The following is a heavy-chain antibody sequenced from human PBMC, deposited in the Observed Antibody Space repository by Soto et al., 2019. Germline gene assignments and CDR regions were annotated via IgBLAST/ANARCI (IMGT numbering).Heavy chain of an antibody. CDR3: ARDKVAGSARGGMDV. V-gene: IGHV4-59*08. CDR1: GGSISNFY. D-gene: IGHD5-12*01. Sequence: QVQLQESGPGLVKPSETLSLTCTVSGGSISNFYWTWIRQPPGKGLEWIGNVHYSGSTNYNPSVKSRVTTSVDTAKNQLSLNLSSVTAADTAVYYCARDKVAGSARGGMDVWGRGTTVTVSS. J-gene: IGHJ6*02. CDR2: VHYSGST.